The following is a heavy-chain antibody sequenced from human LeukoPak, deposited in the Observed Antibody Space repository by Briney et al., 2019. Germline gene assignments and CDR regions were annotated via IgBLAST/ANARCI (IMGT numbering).Heavy chain of an antibody. V-gene: IGHV3-66*01. J-gene: IGHJ6*02. CDR2: MYSGGST. D-gene: IGHD3-10*01. Sequence: GGSLRLSPAAPRFTVRITYVSCGREAPGERVERGSVMYSGGSTYYADYVEDRFTIYRDNSTNTLYLQMNSLRAEDTAVYYCAREPMVREIYYYGMDVWGQGTTVTVSS. CDR1: RFTVRITY. CDR3: AREPMVREIYYYGMDV.